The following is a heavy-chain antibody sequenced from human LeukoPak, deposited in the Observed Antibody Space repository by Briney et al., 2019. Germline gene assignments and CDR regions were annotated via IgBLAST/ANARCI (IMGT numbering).Heavy chain of an antibody. J-gene: IGHJ4*02. V-gene: IGHV1-18*01. CDR3: ARGGDIVVVPAAIKFDY. CDR2: ISAYNDNT. Sequence: GASVKVSCKASGYTFTSYGISWVRQAPGQGLEWMGWISAYNDNTNYAQKLQGRVTMTTDTSTSTAYMELRSLRSDDTAVYYCARGGDIVVVPAAIKFDYWGQGTLVTVSS. CDR1: GYTFTSYG. D-gene: IGHD2-2*02.